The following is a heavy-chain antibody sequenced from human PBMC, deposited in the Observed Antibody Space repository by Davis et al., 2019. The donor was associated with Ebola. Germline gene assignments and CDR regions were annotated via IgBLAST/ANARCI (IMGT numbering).Heavy chain of an antibody. CDR2: IKQDGNEK. J-gene: IGHJ4*02. CDR3: ARATLGPDY. V-gene: IGHV3-7*03. Sequence: GESLKISCAASGFTFSSYWMSWVRQAPGKGLEWVANIKQDGNEKYYVDSMKGRFTISRDNAKNSVYLQMNSLRAEDTAVYYCARATLGPDYWGQGTLVTVSS. D-gene: IGHD3-16*01. CDR1: GFTFSSYW.